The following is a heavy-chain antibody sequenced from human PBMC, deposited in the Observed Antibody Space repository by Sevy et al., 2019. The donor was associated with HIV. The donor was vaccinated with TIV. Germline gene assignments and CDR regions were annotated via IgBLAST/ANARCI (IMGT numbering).Heavy chain of an antibody. CDR3: TTEGGEMIVVEKNYYYYYGMDV. V-gene: IGHV3-15*01. CDR1: GFTFSNAW. J-gene: IGHJ6*02. Sequence: GGSLRLSCAASGFTFSNAWMSWVRQAPGKGLEWVGRIKSKTDGGKTDYAAPVKGRFTISKDDSKNTLYLQMNSLKTEDTAVYYCTTEGGEMIVVEKNYYYYYGMDVWGQGTTVTVSS. D-gene: IGHD3-22*01. CDR2: IKSKTDGGKT.